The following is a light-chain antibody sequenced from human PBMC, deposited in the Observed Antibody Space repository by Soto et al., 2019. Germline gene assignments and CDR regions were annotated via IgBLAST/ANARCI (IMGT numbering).Light chain of an antibody. CDR3: CSYAGSDV. CDR2: DVT. J-gene: IGLJ1*01. Sequence: QSALTQPRSVSGSPGQSVTISCTGTSSDVGAYNYVSWYQQHPGKAPKFLIFDVTKRPSGVPDRFSGSKSGNTASLTISGLQAEDEADYYCCSYAGSDVFGTGTKLTVL. CDR1: SSDVGAYNY. V-gene: IGLV2-11*01.